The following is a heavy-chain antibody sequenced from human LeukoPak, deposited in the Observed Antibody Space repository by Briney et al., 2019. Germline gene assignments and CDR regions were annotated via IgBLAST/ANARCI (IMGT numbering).Heavy chain of an antibody. CDR1: GFTFSSYW. D-gene: IGHD6-19*01. CDR2: IDSAGSST. Sequence: VGSLRLSCAASGFTFSSYWMHWVRQAPGHGLVWVSRIDSAGSSTSYADSVKGRFTISRDNAKNTLYLQMNSLRAEDTAVYYCARDSVAGTDYWGQGTLVTVSS. J-gene: IGHJ4*02. V-gene: IGHV3-74*01. CDR3: ARDSVAGTDY.